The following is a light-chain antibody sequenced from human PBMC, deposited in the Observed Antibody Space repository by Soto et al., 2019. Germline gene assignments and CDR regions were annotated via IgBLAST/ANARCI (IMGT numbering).Light chain of an antibody. J-gene: IGLJ2*01. CDR2: EVS. CDR1: SSDIGTSKY. CDR3: SSYTTIKTVV. V-gene: IGLV2-14*01. Sequence: QSALTQPASVSGSPGQSITISCTGTSSDIGTSKYVSWFQHHPGKAPKLIIFEVSNRPSGVSDRFSGFKSANTAYLTISGVQPEDEADYHCSSYTTIKTVVFGGGTKLTV.